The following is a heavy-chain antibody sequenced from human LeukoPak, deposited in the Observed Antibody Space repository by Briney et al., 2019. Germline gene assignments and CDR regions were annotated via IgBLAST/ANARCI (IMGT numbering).Heavy chain of an antibody. Sequence: SETLSLTCTVSGGSISSYYWSWIRQPPGKGLEWIGYIYYSGSTNYNPPLKSRVTISVDTSKNQFSLKLSSVTAADTAVYYCASSYDSSGRIDYWGQGTLVTVSS. CDR2: IYYSGST. V-gene: IGHV4-59*01. D-gene: IGHD3-22*01. CDR1: GGSISSYY. J-gene: IGHJ4*02. CDR3: ASSYDSSGRIDY.